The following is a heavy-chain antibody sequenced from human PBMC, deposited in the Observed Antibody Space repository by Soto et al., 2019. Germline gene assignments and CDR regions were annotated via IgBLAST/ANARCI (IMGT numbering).Heavy chain of an antibody. CDR3: AKDPQGLPYDFWGPTAFDI. CDR2: ISGSGGST. J-gene: IGHJ3*02. D-gene: IGHD3-3*01. CDR1: GFTFSSYA. Sequence: GGSLRLSCAASGFTFSSYAMSWVRQAPGKGLEWVSAISGSGGSTYYADSVKGRFTISRDNSKNTRYLQMNSLRAEDTAVYYCAKDPQGLPYDFWGPTAFDIWGQGTMVTVSS. V-gene: IGHV3-23*01.